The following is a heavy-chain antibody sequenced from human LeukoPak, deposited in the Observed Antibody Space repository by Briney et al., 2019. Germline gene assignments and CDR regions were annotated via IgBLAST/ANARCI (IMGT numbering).Heavy chain of an antibody. J-gene: IGHJ4*02. Sequence: PSETLSLTCTVSGGSISSSSYYWGWIRQPPGKGLEWIGSIYYSGSTYYNPSLKSRVTISVDTSKNQFSLKLSSVTAADTAVYYCARLADGGYHWGQGTLVTVSS. CDR3: ARLADGGYH. D-gene: IGHD3-22*01. CDR2: IYYSGST. CDR1: GGSISSSSYY. V-gene: IGHV4-39*01.